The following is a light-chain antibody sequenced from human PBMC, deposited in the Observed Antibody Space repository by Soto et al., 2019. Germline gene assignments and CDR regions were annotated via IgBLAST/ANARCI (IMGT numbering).Light chain of an antibody. J-gene: IGLJ1*01. V-gene: IGLV1-44*01. CDR2: SND. CDR3: AAWDDSLNGYV. Sequence: QSVLTQPPSASGTPGQRVTLSCSGSSSNIGSNSVSWYQQLPGTAPKLLIYSNDRRPSGVPDRFSGSKSGTSASLAISGLQSEDEADYYCAAWDDSLNGYVFGTGTKVTVL. CDR1: SSNIGSNS.